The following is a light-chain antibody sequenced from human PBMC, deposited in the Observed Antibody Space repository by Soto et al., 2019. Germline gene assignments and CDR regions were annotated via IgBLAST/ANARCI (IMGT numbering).Light chain of an antibody. V-gene: IGKV3-20*01. CDR1: QSVGSNY. J-gene: IGKJ1*01. Sequence: EIVLTQSPGTLSLSPGERATLSCRASQSVGSNYLAWYQQKPGQAPRLLIYAAFGRATGIPDRFGGSGSGTDFTLTISRLEHEDSEVYYCQQYGSSPWTFGQGTKVEVK. CDR2: AAF. CDR3: QQYGSSPWT.